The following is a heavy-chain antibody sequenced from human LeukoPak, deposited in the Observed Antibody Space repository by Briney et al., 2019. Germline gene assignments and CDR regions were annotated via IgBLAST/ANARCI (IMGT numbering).Heavy chain of an antibody. J-gene: IGHJ4*02. CDR3: ARSWAGMYYPFYYFDY. CDR1: GDSFSGYY. CDR2: INHRGST. Sequence: KPSETLSLTCAVYGDSFSGYYWSWIRQPPGKGLEWIAEINHRGSTHYNPSLKSRVNISADTSTSQFSLNLASVPAADTAVYYCARSWAGMYYPFYYFDYWGQGSLVTVSS. D-gene: IGHD2-8*01. V-gene: IGHV4-34*01.